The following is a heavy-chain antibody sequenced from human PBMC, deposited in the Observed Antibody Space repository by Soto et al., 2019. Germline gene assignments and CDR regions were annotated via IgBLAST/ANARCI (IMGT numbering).Heavy chain of an antibody. CDR2: IFSNDEK. D-gene: IGHD6-13*01. Sequence: QVTVKESGPVLVKPTETLTLTCTVSGFSLSNAGLGVSWIRQPPGKALVWLAHIFSNDEKSYSTSLKSRLTISQDTSKSQVVLIMTNMDPVDTATYYCASTYSTSWYWFDPWGQGTLVTVSS. CDR3: ASTYSTSWYWFDP. J-gene: IGHJ5*02. CDR1: GFSLSNAGLG. V-gene: IGHV2-26*04.